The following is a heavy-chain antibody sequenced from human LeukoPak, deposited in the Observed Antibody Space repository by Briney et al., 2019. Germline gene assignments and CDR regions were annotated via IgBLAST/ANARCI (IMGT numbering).Heavy chain of an antibody. J-gene: IGHJ3*02. V-gene: IGHV3-66*01. CDR1: GFTVSSNY. D-gene: IGHD1-26*01. CDR3: ARDSVGADAFDI. Sequence: GGSLRLSCAASGFTVSSNYMSWVRQAPGKGLEWVSVIYSGGSTYYADSVKGRFTISRDNSKNTLYLQMNSLRAEDTAVYYCARDSVGADAFDIWGQGTMVPSLQ. CDR2: IYSGGST.